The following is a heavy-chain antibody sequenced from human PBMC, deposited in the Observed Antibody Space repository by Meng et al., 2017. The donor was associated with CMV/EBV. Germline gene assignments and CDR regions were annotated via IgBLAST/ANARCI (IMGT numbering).Heavy chain of an antibody. CDR2: IYSGGST. Sequence: GESLKISCAASGFTVSSNYMSWVRQAPGKGLEWVSVIYSGGSTYYADSVKGRFTISRDNSKNTLYLQMNSLRAEDTAVYYCARDRWVGATRFFQHWGQGTLVTVSS. D-gene: IGHD1-26*01. CDR1: GFTVSSNY. J-gene: IGHJ1*01. V-gene: IGHV3-53*01. CDR3: ARDRWVGATRFFQH.